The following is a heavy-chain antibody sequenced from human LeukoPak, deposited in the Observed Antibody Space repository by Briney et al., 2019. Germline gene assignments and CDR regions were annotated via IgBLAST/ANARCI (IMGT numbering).Heavy chain of an antibody. D-gene: IGHD4-17*01. Sequence: GGSLRLSCAASGFILSNYGIHWVRQAPGKGLEWVALISYDGSNKYYADSVKGRFTISRDNSKNTLYLQMNSLRAEDTAVYYCAKDRRTRYGDYVFPSYGMDVWGQGTTVTVSS. CDR2: ISYDGSNK. J-gene: IGHJ6*02. V-gene: IGHV3-30*18. CDR3: AKDRRTRYGDYVFPSYGMDV. CDR1: GFILSNYG.